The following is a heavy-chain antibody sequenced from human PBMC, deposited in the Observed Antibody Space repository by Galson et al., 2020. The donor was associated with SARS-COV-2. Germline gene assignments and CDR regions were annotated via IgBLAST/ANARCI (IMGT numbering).Heavy chain of an antibody. CDR1: GASITSGGYF. V-gene: IGHV4-31*03. D-gene: IGHD5-12*01. J-gene: IGHJ4*02. CDR3: ARVVVATSGKIDY. Sequence: SETLSLTCTVSGASITSGGYFWSWIRQHPGKGLEWIGYIYYSGSTYYHPSLKSRLTISVDTSKRQFSLKLTSVTAADTAVYYCARVVVATSGKIDYWGQGTLVTVSS. CDR2: IYYSGST.